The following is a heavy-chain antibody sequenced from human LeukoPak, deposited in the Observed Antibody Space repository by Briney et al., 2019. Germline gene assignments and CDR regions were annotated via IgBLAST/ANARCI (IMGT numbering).Heavy chain of an antibody. J-gene: IGHJ3*02. V-gene: IGHV4-59*12. CDR3: ARGGGAFGI. CDR2: IYYSGST. Sequence: SETLSLTCTVSGGSISSYYWTWIRQPPGRGLEWIGYIYYSGSTNYNPSLKSRVTISVDTSKNQFSLKLRSVTAADTAVYYCARGGGAFGIWGHGTMVTVSS. CDR1: GGSISSYY.